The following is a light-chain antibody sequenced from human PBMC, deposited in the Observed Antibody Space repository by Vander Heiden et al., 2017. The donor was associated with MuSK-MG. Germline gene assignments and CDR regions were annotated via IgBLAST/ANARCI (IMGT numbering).Light chain of an antibody. Sequence: IQLTQSPSSLSASVGDRVTITCQASQDISNYLNWYQQKPGKAPKLLIYDASNLETGVPSRFSGSGSGTDFTLTISSLQPEDIATYYCQQYDNTPRTFGQGTKVEIK. CDR1: QDISNY. CDR3: QQYDNTPRT. CDR2: DAS. V-gene: IGKV1-33*01. J-gene: IGKJ1*01.